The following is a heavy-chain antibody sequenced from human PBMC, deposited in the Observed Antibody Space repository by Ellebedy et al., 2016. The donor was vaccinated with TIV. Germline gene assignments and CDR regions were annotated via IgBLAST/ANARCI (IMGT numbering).Heavy chain of an antibody. D-gene: IGHD3-3*01. J-gene: IGHJ4*02. CDR2: ISAYSGNT. CDR3: ARDEDFWSGHFDY. Sequence: AASVKVSCKASGYTFNSYDVNWVRQATGQGLEWMGWISAYSGNTNYAQKLQGRVTMTTDTSTSTAYMELRSLRSDDTAVYYCARDEDFWSGHFDYWGQGTLVTVSS. V-gene: IGHV1-18*01. CDR1: GYTFNSYD.